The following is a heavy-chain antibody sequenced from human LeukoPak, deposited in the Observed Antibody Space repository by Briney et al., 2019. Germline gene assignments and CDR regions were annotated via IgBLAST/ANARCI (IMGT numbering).Heavy chain of an antibody. CDR1: GGTFSSYA. J-gene: IGHJ6*03. D-gene: IGHD1-26*01. CDR3: ARDLGIVGATTSYYYYMDV. V-gene: IGHV1-69*05. CDR2: ITPIFGTA. Sequence: SVKVSCKASGGTFSSYAISWVRQAPGQGLEWMGRITPIFGTANYAQKFQGRVTITTDESTSTAYMELSSLRSEDTAVYYCARDLGIVGATTSYYYYMDVWGKGTTVTVSS.